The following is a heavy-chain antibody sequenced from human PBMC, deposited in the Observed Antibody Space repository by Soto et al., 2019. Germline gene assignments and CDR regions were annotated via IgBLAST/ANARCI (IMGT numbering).Heavy chain of an antibody. CDR2: IYWDDDK. CDR1: GFSLSTSGVG. V-gene: IGHV2-5*02. Sequence: SGPTLVNPTQTLTLTCTFSGFSLSTSGVGVGWIRQPPGKALEWLALIYWDDDKRYSPSLKSRLTITKDTSKNQVALTMTNMDPVDTATYYCAHSLIGYYYDSSGSNWFDPWGQVTLVTVSS. CDR3: AHSLIGYYYDSSGSNWFDP. J-gene: IGHJ5*02. D-gene: IGHD3-22*01.